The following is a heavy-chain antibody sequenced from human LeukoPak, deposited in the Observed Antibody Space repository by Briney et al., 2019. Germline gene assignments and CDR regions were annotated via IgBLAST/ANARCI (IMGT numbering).Heavy chain of an antibody. CDR1: GFTVSSNY. CDR2: IYSGGST. Sequence: GGSLRLSCAASGFTVSSNYMSWVRQAPGKGLEWVSVIYSGGSTYYADSVKGRFTISRDNSKNTLYLQMNSLRAEDTAVYYCAYRWQHNWFDPWGQGTLVTVSS. V-gene: IGHV3-66*01. J-gene: IGHJ5*02. D-gene: IGHD5-24*01. CDR3: AYRWQHNWFDP.